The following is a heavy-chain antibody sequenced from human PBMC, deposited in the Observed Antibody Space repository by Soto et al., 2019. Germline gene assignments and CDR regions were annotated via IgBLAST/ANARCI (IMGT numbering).Heavy chain of an antibody. J-gene: IGHJ4*02. V-gene: IGHV4-4*02. D-gene: IGHD6-19*01. CDR2: IYHSGTT. Sequence: QVHLQESGPGLVKPSGTLSLTCAVSGGSITTNWWSWVRQPPGKGLAWIGEIYHSGTTNYNPSLRGRVTISVDKSNNHFSLNLNSVTAAASAMYYCARHIAVPRTRGFDYLGQGNLVTVSS. CDR1: GGSITTNW. CDR3: ARHIAVPRTRGFDY.